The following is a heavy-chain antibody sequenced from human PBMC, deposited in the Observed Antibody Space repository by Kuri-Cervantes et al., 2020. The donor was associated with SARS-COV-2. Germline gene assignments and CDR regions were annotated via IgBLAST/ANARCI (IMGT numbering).Heavy chain of an antibody. V-gene: IGHV4-34*01. CDR2: INHSGST. D-gene: IGHD1-7*01. CDR1: GGSFSGYY. Sequence: ESLKISCAVYGGSFSGYYWSWIRQPPGKGLEWIGEINHSGSTNYNPSLKSRVTISVDTSKNQFSLKLSSVTAADTAVYYCAGVIWNYSYNKYYFDYWGQGTLVTVSS. J-gene: IGHJ4*02. CDR3: AGVIWNYSYNKYYFDY.